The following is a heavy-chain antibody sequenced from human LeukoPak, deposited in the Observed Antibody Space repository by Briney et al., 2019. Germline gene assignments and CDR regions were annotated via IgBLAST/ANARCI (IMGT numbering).Heavy chain of an antibody. CDR2: INPNSGGT. J-gene: IGHJ1*01. Sequence: ASVKVSCKASGYTFTGYYMHWVRQAPGQGLEWMGWINPNSGGTNYAQKFQGRVTMTRDTSTSTVHMELSSLRSEDSAVYYCAIQKGTIFGDVSPLSKHFHHWGQGTLVTVSS. CDR3: AIQKGTIFGDVSPLSKHFHH. D-gene: IGHD3-3*01. CDR1: GYTFTGYY. V-gene: IGHV1-2*02.